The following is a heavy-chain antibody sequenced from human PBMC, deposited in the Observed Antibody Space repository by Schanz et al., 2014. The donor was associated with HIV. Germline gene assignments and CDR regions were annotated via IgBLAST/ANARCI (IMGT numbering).Heavy chain of an antibody. CDR3: ARGPKWEGRMDV. V-gene: IGHV1-2*02. Sequence: QVKLVQSGPEVKKPGASVKVSCKASGYTFTGYYMHWVRQAPGQGLEWMGWINPNSGGTNYAQKFHGRVTMTRDTSISTAYMEVDSLKSEDPAVYYCARGPKWEGRMDVWGQGTTVIVSS. CDR2: INPNSGGT. CDR1: GYTFTGYY. D-gene: IGHD1-26*01. J-gene: IGHJ6*02.